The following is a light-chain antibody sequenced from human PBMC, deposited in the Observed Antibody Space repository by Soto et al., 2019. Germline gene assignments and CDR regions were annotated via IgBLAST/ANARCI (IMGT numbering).Light chain of an antibody. Sequence: EFVLTQSPVTLSLSPGERATLSCRASQSVSSSYLAWYQQKPGQAPRLLIYGASSRATGIPDRFSGSGSGTDFTLTISRLEPEDFAVYYCQQYGSSPPITFGQGTRLEIK. V-gene: IGKV3-20*01. J-gene: IGKJ5*01. CDR2: GAS. CDR1: QSVSSSY. CDR3: QQYGSSPPIT.